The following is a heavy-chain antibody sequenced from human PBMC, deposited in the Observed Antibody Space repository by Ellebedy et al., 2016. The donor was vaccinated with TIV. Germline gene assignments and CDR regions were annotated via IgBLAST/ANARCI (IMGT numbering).Heavy chain of an antibody. CDR3: ARGEGMATTFDS. V-gene: IGHV4-59*01. CDR1: GASIKTYY. Sequence: MPGGSLRLSCTVSGASIKTYYWSWIRQPPGKGLDWIGYIFHSGSTNYNPSLKSRVTMSVDTSKNQFSLKLSSVTAADTAVYYCARGEGMATTFDSWGQGTLVTVSS. J-gene: IGHJ4*02. CDR2: IFHSGST. D-gene: IGHD5-24*01.